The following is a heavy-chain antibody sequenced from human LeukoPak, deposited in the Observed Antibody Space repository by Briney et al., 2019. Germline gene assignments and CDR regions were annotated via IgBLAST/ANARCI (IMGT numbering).Heavy chain of an antibody. CDR3: ARLPADYDILTGYYTYYFDY. V-gene: IGHV4-39*01. CDR1: GGSISSSSYY. D-gene: IGHD3-9*01. Sequence: PETLSLTCTVSGGSISSSSYYWGWIRQPPGKGLEWIGSIYYSGSTYYNPSLKSRVTISVDTSKNQFSLKLSSVTAADTAVYYCARLPADYDILTGYYTYYFDYWGQGTLVTVSS. CDR2: IYYSGST. J-gene: IGHJ4*02.